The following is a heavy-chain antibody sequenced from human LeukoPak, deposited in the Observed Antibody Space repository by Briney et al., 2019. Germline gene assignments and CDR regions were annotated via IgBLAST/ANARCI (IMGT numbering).Heavy chain of an antibody. Sequence: PSQTLSLTCTVSGGSISSGGYYWSWIRQHPGKGLEWIGYFYYSGTTYYNPSLRSRVTISLDTSKNQFSLKLSPVTAADTVVYYCARGSGDYFFDYWGQGTLVTVSS. CDR3: ARGSGDYFFDY. V-gene: IGHV4-31*03. CDR2: FYYSGTT. CDR1: GGSISSGGYY. D-gene: IGHD4-17*01. J-gene: IGHJ4*02.